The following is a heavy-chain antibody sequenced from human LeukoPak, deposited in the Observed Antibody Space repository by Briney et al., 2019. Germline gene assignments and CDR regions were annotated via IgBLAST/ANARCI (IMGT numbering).Heavy chain of an antibody. CDR2: MHYSGVT. D-gene: IGHD4/OR15-4a*01. Sequence: SETLSLTCTVSGGSMSTYYWTWIRQPPGKGLEYIAYMHYSGVTNYNPSLKSRVSMSVDTSKNQLSLRLTSVTAADTAVYYCASILYGSNGFDYWGQGTLVTVSS. V-gene: IGHV4-59*01. CDR3: ASILYGSNGFDY. CDR1: GGSMSTYY. J-gene: IGHJ4*02.